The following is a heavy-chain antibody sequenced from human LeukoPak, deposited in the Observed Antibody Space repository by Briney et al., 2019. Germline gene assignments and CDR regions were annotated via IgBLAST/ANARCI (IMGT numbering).Heavy chain of an antibody. V-gene: IGHV1-2*02. J-gene: IGHJ5*02. Sequence: ASVKVSCKASGYTFTGYYIHWVRQAPGQGLEWMGWISPDSGGTNYAQKFQGRVTMTGDTSISTAYMELSRLRSDDTAVYYCAREVTIFGVVTAWGQGTLVTVPS. D-gene: IGHD3-3*01. CDR1: GYTFTGYY. CDR2: ISPDSGGT. CDR3: AREVTIFGVVTA.